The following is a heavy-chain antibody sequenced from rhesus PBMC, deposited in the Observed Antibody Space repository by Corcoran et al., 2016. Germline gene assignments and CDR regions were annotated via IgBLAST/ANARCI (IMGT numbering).Heavy chain of an antibody. CDR1: GYSISSGYY. D-gene: IGHD3-3*01. Sequence: QVQLQESGPGLVKPSETLSLTCAVSGYSISSGYYWGWIRQPPGKGLEWIEYIYGSSPSTNHNPSLKSRVTISKDTAKNQFSLKLSSVTAADTAVYYCASLYYNIWTGYATFDYWGQGVLVTVSS. CDR2: IYGSSPST. V-gene: IGHV4-99*01. CDR3: ASLYYNIWTGYATFDY. J-gene: IGHJ4*01.